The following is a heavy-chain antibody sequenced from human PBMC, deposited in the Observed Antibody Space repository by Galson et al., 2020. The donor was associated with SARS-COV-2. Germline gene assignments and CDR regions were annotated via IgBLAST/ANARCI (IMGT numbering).Heavy chain of an antibody. Sequence: GGSLRLSCAASGLTFNKYTMNWVRQSPGKGPEWLSSMSSSGTQLFYAASVRGRFTISRDDARNLLYLQMNSLSAGDTAVYYCAGAVGTAALYYWYFDLWGRGTLVTVSS. CDR3: AGAVGTAALYYWYFDL. CDR1: GLTFNKYT. CDR2: MSSSGTQL. J-gene: IGHJ2*01. D-gene: IGHD6-13*01. V-gene: IGHV3-21*01.